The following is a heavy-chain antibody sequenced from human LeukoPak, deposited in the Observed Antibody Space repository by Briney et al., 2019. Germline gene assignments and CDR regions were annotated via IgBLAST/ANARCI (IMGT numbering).Heavy chain of an antibody. V-gene: IGHV3-21*01. D-gene: IGHD3-22*01. Sequence: GGSLRLSCAASGFTFSNYEMNWVRQAPGKGLEWVSSISSSSRNIYYADSVKGRFTISRDNAKNSLYLQMNSLRAEDTAVYYCARGPTMKMDVWGEGTTVTVSS. CDR3: ARGPTMKMDV. CDR1: GFTFSNYE. J-gene: IGHJ6*04. CDR2: ISSSSRNI.